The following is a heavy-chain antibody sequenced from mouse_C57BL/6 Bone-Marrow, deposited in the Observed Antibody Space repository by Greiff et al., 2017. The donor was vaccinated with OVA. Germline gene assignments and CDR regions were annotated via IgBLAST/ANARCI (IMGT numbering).Heavy chain of an antibody. CDR1: GYTFTSYG. Sequence: VQLQQSGAELARPGASVKLSCKASGYTFTSYGISWVKQRTGQGLEWIGEIYPRSGNTYYNEKFKGKATLTADKSSSTAYMELRSLTSEDSAVYFCARYDGYYVLWFAYWGQGTLVTVSA. CDR3: ARYDGYYVLWFAY. J-gene: IGHJ3*01. V-gene: IGHV1-81*01. CDR2: IYPRSGNT. D-gene: IGHD2-3*01.